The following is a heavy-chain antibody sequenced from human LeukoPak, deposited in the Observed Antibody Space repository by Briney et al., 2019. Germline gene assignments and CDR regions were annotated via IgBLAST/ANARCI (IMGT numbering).Heavy chain of an antibody. CDR1: GFGFSYYD. D-gene: IGHD3-3*01. V-gene: IGHV3-30*02. Sequence: QPGGSLRLSCAASGFGFSYYDMYWDRQTPGKGLEWVAFIRYDGSDKFHADPVKGRFTISRENSKKMLFLQMNSLRVEDTAVYYCAKDLGSGYYTGIRRSYWGQGTLVTVSS. CDR2: IRYDGSDK. CDR3: AKDLGSGYYTGIRRSY. J-gene: IGHJ4*02.